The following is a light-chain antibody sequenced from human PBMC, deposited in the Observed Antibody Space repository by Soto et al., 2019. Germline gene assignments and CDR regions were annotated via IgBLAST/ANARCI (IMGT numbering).Light chain of an antibody. Sequence: EIVVTQSPATLSVSPGETATLSCRASQSVSSNLGWYQQKPGQAPRLLIYGASTRATGIPARFSGSGSGTGFTLTITTLQSEDFAVYYCQQYNNWPYTFGQGNKLEIK. V-gene: IGKV3-15*01. CDR3: QQYNNWPYT. J-gene: IGKJ2*01. CDR2: GAS. CDR1: QSVSSN.